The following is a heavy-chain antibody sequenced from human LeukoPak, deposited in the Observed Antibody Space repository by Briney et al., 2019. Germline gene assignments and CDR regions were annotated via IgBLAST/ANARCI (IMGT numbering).Heavy chain of an antibody. Sequence: ASVKVSCKVSGDTLTELSMHWVRQAPGEGREWMGGFDPKEGERVYAQNFQGRFTMTEDTSSGTAYMELNSLRSEDTAVYYCTTREIVVEPAQTSMVRGVLWRPDFWGHGTLVTVSS. CDR1: GDTLTELS. CDR3: TTREIVVEPAQTSMVRGVLWRPDF. D-gene: IGHD3-10*01. V-gene: IGHV1-24*01. J-gene: IGHJ4*01. CDR2: FDPKEGER.